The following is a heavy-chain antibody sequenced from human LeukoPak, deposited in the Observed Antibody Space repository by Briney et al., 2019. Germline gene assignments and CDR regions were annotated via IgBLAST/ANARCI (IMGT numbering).Heavy chain of an antibody. Sequence: GGSLRLSCAASGFTFSSYSMNWVRQAPGKGLEWVSYISSSSSYTNYADSVKGRFTISRDNAKNSLYLQMNSLRAEDTAVYYCARDLGSGSYSFYYYYGMDVWGKGTTVTVSS. V-gene: IGHV3-21*05. CDR2: ISSSSSYT. D-gene: IGHD3-10*01. J-gene: IGHJ6*04. CDR1: GFTFSSYS. CDR3: ARDLGSGSYSFYYYYGMDV.